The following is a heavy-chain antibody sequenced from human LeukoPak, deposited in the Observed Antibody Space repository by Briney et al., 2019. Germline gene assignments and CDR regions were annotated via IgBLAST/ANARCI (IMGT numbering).Heavy chain of an antibody. CDR2: IWYDGSNK. CDR3: ARDLDSSGWNLDFDY. Sequence: GGSLRLSCAASGFTFSSYAIHWVRQAPGKGLEWVAVIWYDGSNKYYADFVKGRFTISRDNSKNTLYLQMNSLRAEDTAVYYCARDLDSSGWNLDFDYWGQGTLVTVSS. CDR1: GFTFSSYA. D-gene: IGHD6-19*01. V-gene: IGHV3-33*08. J-gene: IGHJ4*02.